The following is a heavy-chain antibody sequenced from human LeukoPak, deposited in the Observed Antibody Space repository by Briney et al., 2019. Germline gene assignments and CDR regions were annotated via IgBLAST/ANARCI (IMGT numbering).Heavy chain of an antibody. CDR3: ARPDSSADGGAFDI. CDR2: IYPGDSYT. V-gene: IGHV5-51*01. J-gene: IGHJ3*02. D-gene: IGHD3-22*01. Sequence: GESLKISCQTSGYSFTSYWVGWVRQMPGKGLEWMGIIYPGDSYTAYSPSFQGQVTISADKSISTAYLQWSSLKASDTAMYYCARPDSSADGGAFDIWGQGTMVTVSS. CDR1: GYSFTSYW.